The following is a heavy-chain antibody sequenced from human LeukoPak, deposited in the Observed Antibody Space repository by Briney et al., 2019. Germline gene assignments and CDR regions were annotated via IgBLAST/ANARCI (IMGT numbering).Heavy chain of an antibody. V-gene: IGHV1-46*01. Sequence: ASVKVSCKASGYTFTSYYMHWVRQAPGQGLEGMGIINPSGGSTSYAQKFQGGVTMTRDMSTSTVYMELSSLRSEDTAVYYCASGSRSIAARPENWFDPWGQGTLVTVSS. CDR1: GYTFTSYY. CDR2: INPSGGST. D-gene: IGHD6-6*01. CDR3: ASGSRSIAARPENWFDP. J-gene: IGHJ5*02.